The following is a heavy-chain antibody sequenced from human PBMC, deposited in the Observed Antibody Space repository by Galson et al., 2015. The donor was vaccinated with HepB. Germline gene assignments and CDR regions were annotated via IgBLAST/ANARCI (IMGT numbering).Heavy chain of an antibody. CDR2: ISGPGAGT. D-gene: IGHD3-10*01. CDR3: AKHVPSYSSGRRSFFYYYMDV. Sequence: SLRLSCAASGFTFRSHAMSWVRQVPGKGPEWVSTISGPGAGTQYADSVKGRFTISRDNSRNTLSLQMDRLRPEDTAVYYCAKHVPSYSSGRRSFFYYYMDVWGKGTTVIVSS. CDR1: GFTFRSHA. V-gene: IGHV3-23*01. J-gene: IGHJ6*03.